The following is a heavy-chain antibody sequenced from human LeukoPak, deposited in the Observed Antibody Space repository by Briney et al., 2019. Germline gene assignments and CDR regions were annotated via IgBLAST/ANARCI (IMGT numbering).Heavy chain of an antibody. CDR2: INHDGST. J-gene: IGHJ5*02. CDR1: GGSFRDYY. Sequence: SETLSLTCAVDGGSFRDYYCSWIRQPPGKWLEWIGGINHDGSTNYHPSLKSRVTMSIDASNSQFSLTLPPVPAADTAVYYCAREGAYSNFVNWFDTWGQETLVTVSS. D-gene: IGHD2/OR15-2a*01. V-gene: IGHV4-34*01. CDR3: AREGAYSNFVNWFDT.